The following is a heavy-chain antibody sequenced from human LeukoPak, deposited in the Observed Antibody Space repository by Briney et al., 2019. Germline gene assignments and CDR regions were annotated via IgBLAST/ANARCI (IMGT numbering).Heavy chain of an antibody. D-gene: IGHD4/OR15-4a*01. J-gene: IGHJ6*02. Sequence: SETLSLTCTVSGGSVSSGSYYWSWIRQPPGKGLEWIGYIYYSGSTNYNPSLKSRVTISVDTSKNQFSLKLSSVTAADTAVYYCARSRLWGGMDVWGQGTTVTVSS. CDR2: IYYSGST. CDR1: GGSVSSGSYY. CDR3: ARSRLWGGMDV. V-gene: IGHV4-61*01.